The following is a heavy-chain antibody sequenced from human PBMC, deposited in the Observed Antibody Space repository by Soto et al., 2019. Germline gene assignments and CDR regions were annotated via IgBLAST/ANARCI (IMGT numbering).Heavy chain of an antibody. V-gene: IGHV4-59*01. J-gene: IGHJ4*02. CDR2: IYYSGST. Sequence: QVQLQESGPGLVKPSETLSLTCTVSGGSISSYYWSWIRQPPGKGLEWIGYIYYSGSTKYNPSLKRRVTIPVDTSKNQFSLKLSSVTAADTAVYYCARDQGSGWSDYWGQGTLVTVSS. D-gene: IGHD6-19*01. CDR1: GGSISSYY. CDR3: ARDQGSGWSDY.